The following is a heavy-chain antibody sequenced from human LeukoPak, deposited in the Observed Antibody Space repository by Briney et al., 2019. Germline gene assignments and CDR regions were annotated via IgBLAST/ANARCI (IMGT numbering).Heavy chain of an antibody. CDR3: AREIVGATWGDWFDP. V-gene: IGHV4-38-2*02. Sequence: SETLSLTCAVSGYSISSGYYWGWIRQPPGKGLEWIGSIYHSGSTYYNPSLKSRVTISVDTSKNQFSLKLSSVTAADTAVYYCAREIVGATWGDWFDPWGQGTLVTVSS. D-gene: IGHD1-26*01. CDR2: IYHSGST. CDR1: GYSISSGYY. J-gene: IGHJ5*02.